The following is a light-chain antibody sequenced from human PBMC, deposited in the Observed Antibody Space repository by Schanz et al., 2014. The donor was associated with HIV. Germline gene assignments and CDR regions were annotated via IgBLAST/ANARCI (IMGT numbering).Light chain of an antibody. V-gene: IGKV3-20*01. CDR1: QRLSSSY. CDR3: QYFGNSGGT. Sequence: EIVLTQSPGSLSLSPGGRATLSCGASQRLSSSYLAWYQQKRAQPPRLVIYATSTRAAGIPDRFSGTGSGTDFTLTISSLEPEDFAVYYCQYFGNSGGTFGGGTKVEIK. CDR2: ATS. J-gene: IGKJ4*01.